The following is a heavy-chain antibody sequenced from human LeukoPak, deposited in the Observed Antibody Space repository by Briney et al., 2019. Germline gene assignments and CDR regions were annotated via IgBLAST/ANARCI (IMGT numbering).Heavy chain of an antibody. V-gene: IGHV3-23*01. CDR1: GFTFSSYG. CDR2: ISGSGGST. Sequence: GGSLRLSCAASGFTFSSYGMSWVRQAPGKGLEWVSAISGSGGSTYYADSVKGRFTISRDNSKNTLYLQMNSLRAEDTAVYYCAKAELATSYYYDSSGQHDYWGQGTLVTVSS. J-gene: IGHJ4*02. D-gene: IGHD3-22*01. CDR3: AKAELATSYYYDSSGQHDY.